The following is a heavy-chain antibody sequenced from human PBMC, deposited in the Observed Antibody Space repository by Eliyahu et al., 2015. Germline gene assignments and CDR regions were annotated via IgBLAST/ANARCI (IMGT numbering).Heavy chain of an antibody. J-gene: IGHJ1*01. Sequence: QEQLVESGGGVVQPGRSLRLSCVVSGCIFXNYGMHWVRQAPGKGLEWVALISSDGKNKYYADSVKGRFTISRDNSKTTLYLEMNSLQTEDTALYYCTRDFGQLPYCGGACYTDIQHWGQGTPVTVSS. D-gene: IGHD2-21*01. CDR1: GCIFXNYG. CDR3: TRDFGQLPYCGGACYTDIQH. V-gene: IGHV3-30*03. CDR2: ISSDGKNK.